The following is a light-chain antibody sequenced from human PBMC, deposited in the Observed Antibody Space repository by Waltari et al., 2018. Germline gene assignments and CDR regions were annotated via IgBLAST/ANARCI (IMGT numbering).Light chain of an antibody. Sequence: DIQMTQSPSTLSAYVGDRVTITCRASQSISSWLAWYQQKPGKAPKLLIYKASSLESGVPSMFSGSGSGTEFTLTISSLQPDDFATYYCQQYNSYSWTFGQGTKVEIK. J-gene: IGKJ1*01. CDR1: QSISSW. V-gene: IGKV1-5*03. CDR2: KAS. CDR3: QQYNSYSWT.